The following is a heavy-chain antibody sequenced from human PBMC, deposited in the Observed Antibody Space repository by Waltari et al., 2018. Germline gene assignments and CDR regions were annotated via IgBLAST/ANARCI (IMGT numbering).Heavy chain of an antibody. Sequence: EVQLVQSGGGLVQPGESLRLSCAASGFTFGHSWMSWVRQARGKGLEFVAKLNQDGSQKNYVGSVKGRFTISRDNAKNSLYLQMNSLRAEDTAFYYCARDPGYSSFDYWGQGTLVTVSS. D-gene: IGHD6-19*01. J-gene: IGHJ4*02. CDR2: LNQDGSQK. CDR1: GFTFGHSW. CDR3: ARDPGYSSFDY. V-gene: IGHV3-7*01.